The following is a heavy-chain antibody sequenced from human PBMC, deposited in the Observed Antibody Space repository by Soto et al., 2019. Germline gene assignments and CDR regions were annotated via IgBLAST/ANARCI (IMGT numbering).Heavy chain of an antibody. J-gene: IGHJ4*02. CDR3: ARGGHNSGWYRTFDF. D-gene: IGHD6-13*01. Sequence: QVQLVQSGAEVKKPGSSVSVSCKSSRGTFTTDAISWVRQAPGHGLEWMGVIIPVFGPPTYAQKFQGRLTITADESTTTAHLELRNLRSEDTAIYYCARGGHNSGWYRTFDFWGQGTLVTVSS. CDR1: RGTFTTDA. V-gene: IGHV1-69*01. CDR2: IIPVFGPP.